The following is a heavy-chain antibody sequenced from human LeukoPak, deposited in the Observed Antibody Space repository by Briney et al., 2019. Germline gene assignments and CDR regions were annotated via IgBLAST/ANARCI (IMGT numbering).Heavy chain of an antibody. CDR3: ARKSGPLDY. CDR1: GFTFSSYG. Sequence: PGGSLRLSCAASGFTFSSYGMHWVRQPPGKGLEWIGEIYHGGSTNYNPSLKSRVTISVDKSKNQFSLKLSSVTAADTAVYYCARKSGPLDYWGQGTLVTVSS. V-gene: IGHV4-4*02. J-gene: IGHJ4*02. D-gene: IGHD2-15*01. CDR2: IYHGGST.